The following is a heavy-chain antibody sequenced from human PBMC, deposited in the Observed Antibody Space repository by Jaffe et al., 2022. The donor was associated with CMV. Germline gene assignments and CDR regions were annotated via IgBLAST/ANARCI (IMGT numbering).Heavy chain of an antibody. CDR1: GFTFSDYY. V-gene: IGHV3-11*01. CDR2: ISSSGNII. J-gene: IGHJ4*02. Sequence: QVQLVESGGGLVKPGGSLRLSCAASGFTFSDYYMNWIRQAPGKGLEWVSYISSSGNIIYYADSVKGRFTISRDNAKNSLYLRMNSLRAEDTAVYYCASPKYSSNWYRGYFDYWGQGTLVTVPS. CDR3: ASPKYSSNWYRGYFDY. D-gene: IGHD6-13*01.